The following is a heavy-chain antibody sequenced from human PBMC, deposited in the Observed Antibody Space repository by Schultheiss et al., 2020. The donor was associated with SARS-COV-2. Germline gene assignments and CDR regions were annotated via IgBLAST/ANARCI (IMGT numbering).Heavy chain of an antibody. V-gene: IGHV3-53*01. CDR3: AKKYYYDSSGPILY. Sequence: GGSLRLSCAASGFTFSNAWMSWVRQAPGKGLEWVSVIYSGGSTYYADSVKGRFTISRDNSKNTLYLQMNSLRAEDTAVYYCAKKYYYDSSGPILYWGQGTLVTVAS. J-gene: IGHJ4*02. CDR1: GFTFSNAW. D-gene: IGHD3-22*01. CDR2: IYSGGST.